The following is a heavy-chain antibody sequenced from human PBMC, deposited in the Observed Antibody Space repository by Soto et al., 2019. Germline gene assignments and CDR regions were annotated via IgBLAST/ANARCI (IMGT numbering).Heavy chain of an antibody. V-gene: IGHV1-46*01. J-gene: IGHJ6*02. D-gene: IGHD6-19*01. Sequence: GSSVKVSCKASGYTFTSYYMHWVRQAPGQGLEWMGIINPSGGSTSYAQKFQGRVTMTRDTSTSTVYMELSSLRSEDTAVYYCARELAVAGKPGGAYYYYYYGMDVWGQGTTVTVS. CDR3: ARELAVAGKPGGAYYYYYYGMDV. CDR1: GYTFTSYY. CDR2: INPSGGST.